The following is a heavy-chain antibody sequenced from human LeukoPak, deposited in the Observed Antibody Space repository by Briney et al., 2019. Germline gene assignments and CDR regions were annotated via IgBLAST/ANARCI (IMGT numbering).Heavy chain of an antibody. V-gene: IGHV3-20*01. CDR1: GFTFDDYG. CDR2: INWNGGST. J-gene: IGHJ6*02. CDR3: ARVDLVTASYGMDV. Sequence: GGSLRLSCAASGFTFDDYGMSWVRQAPGKGPEWVSGINWNGGSTGYADSVKGRFTISRDNAKNSLYLQMNSLRAEDTALYHCARVDLVTASYGMDVWGQGTTVTVSS. D-gene: IGHD2-21*02.